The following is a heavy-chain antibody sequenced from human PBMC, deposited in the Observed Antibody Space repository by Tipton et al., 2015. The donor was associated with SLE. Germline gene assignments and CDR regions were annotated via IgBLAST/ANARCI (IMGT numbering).Heavy chain of an antibody. J-gene: IGHJ4*02. CDR3: ARDRGGYYYDSSGSIGFDY. D-gene: IGHD3-22*01. V-gene: IGHV3-30*04. Sequence: SLRLSCAASGFTFSNYAIHWVRQAPGQGLEWVAVISYDGNNEYYADSVKGRFTISRDNSKNTLYLQMNSLRAEDTAVYYCARDRGGYYYDSSGSIGFDYWGQGTLVTVSS. CDR1: GFTFSNYA. CDR2: ISYDGNNE.